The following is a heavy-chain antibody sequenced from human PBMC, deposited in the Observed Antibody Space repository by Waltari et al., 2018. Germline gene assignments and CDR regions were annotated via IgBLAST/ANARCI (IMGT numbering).Heavy chain of an antibody. V-gene: IGHV5-51*01. D-gene: IGHD6-13*01. CDR3: ARLGSSWYGIDY. Sequence: EVQLVQSGAEVKRPGASLKISCKGSGYSFTSYWIGWVRQMPGKGLEWMGIIYPRESDTRYSSSFQGQVTIAAAKSISTAYLQWSSLKASETAMYYCARLGSSWYGIDYWGQGTLVIVSS. J-gene: IGHJ4*02. CDR2: IYPRESDT. CDR1: GYSFTSYW.